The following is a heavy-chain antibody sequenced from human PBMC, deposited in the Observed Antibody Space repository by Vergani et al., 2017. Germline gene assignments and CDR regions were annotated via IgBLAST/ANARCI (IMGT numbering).Heavy chain of an antibody. J-gene: IGHJ4*01. D-gene: IGHD1-20*01. CDR2: ISASGAPT. V-gene: IGHV3-23*01. Sequence: EVHLLESGGGLVQSGGSLRLSCTASGFIFSTYAMSWVRQAPGKGLEWVSGISASGAPTYYADSVKGRVTISRDNSKNTLYLQMNSLRVEDTAVYYCERAYGRYDWFDYWGQRTLVTVSS. CDR3: ERAYGRYDWFDY. CDR1: GFIFSTYA.